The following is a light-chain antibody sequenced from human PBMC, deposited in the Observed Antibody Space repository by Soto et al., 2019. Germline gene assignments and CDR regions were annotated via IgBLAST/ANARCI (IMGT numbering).Light chain of an antibody. V-gene: IGLV2-14*03. CDR2: AVS. CDR1: SSDIGSYDH. Sequence: SPGQSITISCSGTSSDIGSYDHVAWYQQFPGKSPKLIIYAVSDRPSGVSDRFSGSKSGISASLTISGLQTEDEADYYCISYTDRQSYLFGTGTKV. CDR3: ISYTDRQSYL. J-gene: IGLJ1*01.